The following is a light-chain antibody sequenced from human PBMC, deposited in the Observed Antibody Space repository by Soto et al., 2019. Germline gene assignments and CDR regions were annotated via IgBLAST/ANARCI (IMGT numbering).Light chain of an antibody. CDR2: DVS. J-gene: IGKJ1*01. V-gene: IGKV1-5*01. CDR3: QQYDHYPTWT. Sequence: DIQMTQSPSTLSASVGDRVTITCRASQSISKWLAWYQQKPGRAPKLLIYDVSVLDSGIPSTFSGSASGTEFTLTISSLQPDDFATYYCQQYDHYPTWTSGHGTKVDIK. CDR1: QSISKW.